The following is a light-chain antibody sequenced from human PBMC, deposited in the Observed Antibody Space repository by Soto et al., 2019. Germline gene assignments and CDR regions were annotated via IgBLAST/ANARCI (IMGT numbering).Light chain of an antibody. V-gene: IGLV2-14*03. CDR2: HVT. Sequence: SVLTQPASVSGSPGQSITISCTGTSSDIGHYDYVSWYQQHPGKAPKLMIYHVTYRPSGVSDRYSGSKSGNSASLTISGLQADDEADYYCCSLTTSHTYVFGSGTMVTVL. J-gene: IGLJ1*01. CDR3: CSLTTSHTYV. CDR1: SSDIGHYDY.